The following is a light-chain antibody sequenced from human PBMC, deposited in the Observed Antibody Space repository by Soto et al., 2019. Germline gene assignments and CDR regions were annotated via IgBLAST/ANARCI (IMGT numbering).Light chain of an antibody. V-gene: IGKV1-39*01. CDR2: AAS. CDR3: QQYSAYSWT. CDR1: QNITYY. Sequence: DIQMTQSPSSLSASVGDRVTITCRASQNITYYLNWYQQKPGKAPKLLIYAASGLQSGVPSRFSGSGSGTEFTRTSSSLQPEDFATYYCQQYSAYSWTFGQGTKVDIK. J-gene: IGKJ1*01.